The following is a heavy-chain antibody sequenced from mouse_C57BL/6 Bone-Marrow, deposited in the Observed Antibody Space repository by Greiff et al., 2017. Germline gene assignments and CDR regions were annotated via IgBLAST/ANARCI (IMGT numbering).Heavy chain of an antibody. CDR1: GYAFTNYL. Sequence: QVQLQQSGAELVRPGTSVKVSCKASGYAFTNYLIEWVKQRPGQGLEWIGVINPGSGGTNYNEKFKGKATLTADKSSSTAYLQLSSLTSEDSAVYFCARGDEGGYYFDYWGQGTTLTVSS. V-gene: IGHV1-54*01. CDR3: ARGDEGGYYFDY. CDR2: INPGSGGT. J-gene: IGHJ2*01.